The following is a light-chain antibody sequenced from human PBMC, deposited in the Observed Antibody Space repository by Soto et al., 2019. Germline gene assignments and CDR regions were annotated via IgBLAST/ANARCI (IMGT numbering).Light chain of an antibody. Sequence: QSALTQPPSVSGTPGQRVTISYSGSSTNIGSTNVYWYHQLPGTAPKLLIYRDNQRPSGVPDRFSGSKSGTSASLAISGLRSDDEADYYCGAWDGGRTHTLFGGGTKVTVL. V-gene: IGLV1-47*01. CDR3: GAWDGGRTHTL. CDR1: STNIGSTN. CDR2: RDN. J-gene: IGLJ6*01.